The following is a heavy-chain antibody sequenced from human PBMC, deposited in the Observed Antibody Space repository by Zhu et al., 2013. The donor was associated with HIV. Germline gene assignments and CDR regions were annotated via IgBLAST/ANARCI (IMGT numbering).Heavy chain of an antibody. CDR1: GSTFSSYA. J-gene: IGHJ4*02. CDR2: VVPVLGTD. Sequence: QVQLVQSGPEVKKPGSSVKVSCKSSGSTFSSYAFSWVRQAPGQGLEWMGDVVPVLGTDNYSPRFRGRVTITADETTRTAYMDLSGLTSDDTAVYYCARGKPNLGDFSLYRFYFDSWGQGTLVTGLL. D-gene: IGHD3-16*02. V-gene: IGHV1-69*01. CDR3: ARGKPNLGDFSLYRFYFDS.